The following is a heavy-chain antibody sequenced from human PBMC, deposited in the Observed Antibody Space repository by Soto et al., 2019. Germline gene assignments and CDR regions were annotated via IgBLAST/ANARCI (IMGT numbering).Heavy chain of an antibody. V-gene: IGHV4-59*01. D-gene: IGHD6-13*01. Sequence: SGTLSLTCTVSGGSISSNYWTWIRQPPGKGLEWIGYVYNSGSTNYNPSLKSRVTISEDTSKSQFSLKVNSMTAADTAVYYCARYRREAVAGYTLDNWGQGILVTVSS. CDR1: GGSISSNY. CDR2: VYNSGST. CDR3: ARYRREAVAGYTLDN. J-gene: IGHJ4*02.